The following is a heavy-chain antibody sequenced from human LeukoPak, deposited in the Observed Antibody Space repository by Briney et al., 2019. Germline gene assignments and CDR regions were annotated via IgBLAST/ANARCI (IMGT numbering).Heavy chain of an antibody. V-gene: IGHV4-4*07. J-gene: IGHJ4*02. CDR3: ARERSSIAVAHFDY. CDR1: GGSISSYY. CDR2: IYTSGST. D-gene: IGHD6-19*01. Sequence: PSETLSLTCTVSGGSISSYYWSWIRQPAGKGLEWIGRIYTSGSTNYNPSLKSRVTMSVDTSKNQFSPKLSSVTAADTAVYYCARERSSIAVAHFDYWGQGTLVTVSS.